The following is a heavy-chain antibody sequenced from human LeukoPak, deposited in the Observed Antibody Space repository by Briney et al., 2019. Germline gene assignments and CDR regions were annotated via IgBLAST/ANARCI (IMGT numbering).Heavy chain of an antibody. V-gene: IGHV3-74*01. CDR1: GFTFSSYW. CDR3: GRESYSWSWYGPDQ. Sequence: GGSLRLSCAASGFTFSSYWMHWVPQAPGKGLVWVARITSDGSDTVHADSVKGRFTISRDNAKNTLYLQMDSLRAEDTAVYYCGRESYSWSWYGPDQWGQGTLVTVSS. D-gene: IGHD1-26*01. CDR2: ITSDGSDT. J-gene: IGHJ4*02.